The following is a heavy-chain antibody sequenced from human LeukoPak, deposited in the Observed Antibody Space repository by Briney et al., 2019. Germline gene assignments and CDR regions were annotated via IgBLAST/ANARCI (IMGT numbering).Heavy chain of an antibody. D-gene: IGHD4-17*01. Sequence: ASVKVSCKASGYTFTSYYMHWVRQAPGQGLEWMGIINPSGGSTSYAQKFQGRVTMTRDTSTSTVYMELRSLRSDDTAVYYCARGRAYYGDYLRPFDYWGQGTLVTVSS. CDR2: INPSGGST. V-gene: IGHV1-46*01. CDR3: ARGRAYYGDYLRPFDY. J-gene: IGHJ4*02. CDR1: GYTFTSYY.